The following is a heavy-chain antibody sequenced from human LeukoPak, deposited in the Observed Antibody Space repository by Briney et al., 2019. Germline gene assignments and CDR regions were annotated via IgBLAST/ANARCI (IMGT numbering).Heavy chain of an antibody. CDR3: ARAAEGLLTLGDAFDI. Sequence: SVKVSRTASGGTFTSYAISWVRQAPGQGLEWMGGIIPIFGTANYAQKFQGRVTITADESTSTAYMELSSLRSEDTAVYYCARAAEGLLTLGDAFDIWGQGTMVTVSS. J-gene: IGHJ3*02. V-gene: IGHV1-69*13. CDR1: GGTFTSYA. D-gene: IGHD3-3*01. CDR2: IIPIFGTA.